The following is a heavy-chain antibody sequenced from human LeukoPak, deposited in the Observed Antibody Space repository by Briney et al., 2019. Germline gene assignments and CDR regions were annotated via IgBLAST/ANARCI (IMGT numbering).Heavy chain of an antibody. D-gene: IGHD5-24*01. V-gene: IGHV4-59*01. J-gene: IGHJ4*02. CDR3: ARPSRDGYRYTFDY. CDR2: IYNSGNT. CDR1: RGSIGSYL. Sequence: PSETLSLTCTVPRGSIGSYLWSWIRQPPGKGLEWIGYIYNSGNTNYSPSLKSRVSISVDTPKNQFSLKLSSVTAADTAVYYCARPSRDGYRYTFDYWGQGILVTVSS.